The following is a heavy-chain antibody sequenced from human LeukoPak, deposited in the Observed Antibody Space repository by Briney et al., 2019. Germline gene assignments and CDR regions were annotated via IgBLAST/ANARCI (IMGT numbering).Heavy chain of an antibody. J-gene: IGHJ4*02. D-gene: IGHD3-10*01. CDR3: AREAVIYGSGADPLDY. V-gene: IGHV3-66*01. CDR1: GFTVSSNY. Sequence: GGSLRLSCAASGFTVSSNYMSWVRQAPGKGLEWVSVLYSGGSTYYADSVKGRFTISRDNSKNTLYLQMNSLRGEDTAVYYCAREAVIYGSGADPLDYWGQGTLVTVSP. CDR2: LYSGGST.